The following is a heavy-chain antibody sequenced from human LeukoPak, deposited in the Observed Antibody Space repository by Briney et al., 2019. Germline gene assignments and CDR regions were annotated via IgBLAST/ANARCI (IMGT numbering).Heavy chain of an antibody. CDR2: INPNSGGT. V-gene: IGHV1-2*02. J-gene: IGHJ2*01. Sequence: ASVKVSCKASGYTFTGYYMHWVRQAPGQGLEWMGWINPNSGGTNYAQKFQGRVTMTRDTSISTAYMELSRLRSDDTAVYYCARGAVAGRAKWYFDLWGRGTLVTVSS. CDR3: ARGAVAGRAKWYFDL. D-gene: IGHD6-19*01. CDR1: GYTFTGYY.